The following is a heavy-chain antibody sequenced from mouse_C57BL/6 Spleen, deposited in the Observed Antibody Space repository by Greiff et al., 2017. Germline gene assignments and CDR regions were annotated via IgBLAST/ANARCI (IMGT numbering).Heavy chain of an antibody. Sequence: VQLQQPGAELVRPGSSVKLSCKASGYTFTSYWMHWVKQRPIQGLEWIGNIDPSDSETHYNQKFKDKATLTVDKSSSTAYMQLSSLTSEDSAVYYCAREGGSSDRYIDVWGTGTTVTVSS. V-gene: IGHV1-52*01. CDR3: AREGGSSDRYIDV. D-gene: IGHD1-1*01. CDR2: IDPSDSET. CDR1: GYTFTSYW. J-gene: IGHJ1*03.